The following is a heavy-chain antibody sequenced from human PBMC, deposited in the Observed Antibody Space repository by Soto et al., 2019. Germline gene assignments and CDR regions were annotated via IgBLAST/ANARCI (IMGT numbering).Heavy chain of an antibody. Sequence: RSLRLSCAASGFTFSSYSMHWVRQAPGKGLEWVVVISYDGSNKYYADSVKGRFTISRDNSKNTLYLQMNSLRAEDTAVDYYARDRNYYDSSGYYPQSYYGMDVWGQGTTVTVSS. V-gene: IGHV3-30-3*01. CDR1: GFTFSSYS. D-gene: IGHD3-22*01. CDR3: ARDRNYYDSSGYYPQSYYGMDV. CDR2: ISYDGSNK. J-gene: IGHJ6*02.